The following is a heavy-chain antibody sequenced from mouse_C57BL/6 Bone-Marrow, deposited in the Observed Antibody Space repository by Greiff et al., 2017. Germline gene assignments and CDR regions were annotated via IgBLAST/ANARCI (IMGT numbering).Heavy chain of an antibody. D-gene: IGHD1-1*01. V-gene: IGHV1-81*01. Sequence: VQLQESGAELARPGASVKLSCKASGYTFTSYGISWVKQRTGQGLAWIGEIYPRSGNTYYNEKFKGKATLTADKSSSTAYMELRSLTSEDSAVYFCAPSSYYYGISYGAYWGQGTLVTVSA. CDR2: IYPRSGNT. J-gene: IGHJ3*01. CDR1: GYTFTSYG. CDR3: APSSYYYGISYGAY.